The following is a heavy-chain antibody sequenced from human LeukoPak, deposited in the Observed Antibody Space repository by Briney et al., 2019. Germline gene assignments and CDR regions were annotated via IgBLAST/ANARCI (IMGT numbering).Heavy chain of an antibody. CDR1: GGSISSYY. V-gene: IGHV4-59*01. J-gene: IGHJ4*02. CDR3: TRGAGWLIDY. CDR2: IYYSGST. D-gene: IGHD3-16*01. Sequence: SETLSLTCTVSGGSISSYYWSWIRQPPGKGLEWIGYIYYSGSTNYNPSLKSRVTISVDTSKNQFSLKLSSVTAADTAVYYCTRGAGWLIDYWGQGILITVSS.